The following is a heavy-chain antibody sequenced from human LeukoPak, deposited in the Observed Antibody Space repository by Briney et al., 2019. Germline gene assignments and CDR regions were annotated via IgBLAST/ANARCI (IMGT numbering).Heavy chain of an antibody. CDR1: GGSFSGYY. D-gene: IGHD4-17*01. CDR2: INHSEST. V-gene: IGHV4-34*01. Sequence: SETLSLTCAVYGGSFSGYYWSWIRQPPGKGLEWIGEINHSESTNYNPSLKSRVTISVDTSKNQFSLRLSSVTAADTAVYYCARFRRYGDYGFNAFDIWGQGTMVTVSS. CDR3: ARFRRYGDYGFNAFDI. J-gene: IGHJ3*02.